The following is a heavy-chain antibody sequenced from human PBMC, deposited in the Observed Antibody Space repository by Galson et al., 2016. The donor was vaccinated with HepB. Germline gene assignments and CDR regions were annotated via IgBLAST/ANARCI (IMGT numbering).Heavy chain of an antibody. V-gene: IGHV5-51*01. CDR3: VRSVPGYNDVFDI. CDR1: GYSFTNYC. J-gene: IGHJ3*02. Sequence: QSGAEVKKPGESLKISCKGSGYSFTNYCIGWVRQMPGKGLEWMGIIYPGDSDARYSPSFQGQVTISADKSISTAYLQWSSLKASDTAMYYCVRSVPGYNDVFDIWGQGTKVTVSS. CDR2: IYPGDSDA. D-gene: IGHD5-12*01.